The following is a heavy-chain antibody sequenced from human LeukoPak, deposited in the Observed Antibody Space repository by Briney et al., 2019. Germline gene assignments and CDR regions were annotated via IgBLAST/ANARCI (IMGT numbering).Heavy chain of an antibody. CDR1: GDSISSSSYY. CDR2: IYYSGST. Sequence: TSETLSLTCTVSGDSISSSSYYWGWIRQPPGKGLEWIGSIYYSGSTYYNPSLKSRVTISVDTSKNQFSLKLSSVTAADTAVYFCARGPYSYDSSGAFDIWGQGTMVTVSS. V-gene: IGHV4-39*07. J-gene: IGHJ3*02. D-gene: IGHD3-22*01. CDR3: ARGPYSYDSSGAFDI.